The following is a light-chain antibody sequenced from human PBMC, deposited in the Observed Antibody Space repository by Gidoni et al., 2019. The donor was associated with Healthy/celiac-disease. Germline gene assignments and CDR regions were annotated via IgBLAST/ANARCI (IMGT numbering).Light chain of an antibody. CDR1: QSLLHSNGYNY. CDR2: LGS. J-gene: IGKJ2*01. CDR3: MQALQTPYT. Sequence: IVMIPLPPSLPVTPDWPASISCRSSQSLLHSNGYNYLDWYLQKPGQSPQLLIYLGSNRASGVPDRFSGSGSGTDFTLKISRVEAEDVGVYYCMQALQTPYTFGQGTKLEIK. V-gene: IGKV2-28*01.